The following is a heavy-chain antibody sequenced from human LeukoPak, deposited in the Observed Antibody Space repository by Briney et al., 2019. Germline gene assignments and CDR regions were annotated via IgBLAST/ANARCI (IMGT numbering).Heavy chain of an antibody. J-gene: IGHJ4*02. CDR3: ARYWGPYDNSGAYFDY. D-gene: IGHD3-22*01. CDR1: GDSISSSSYY. V-gene: IGHV4-39*01. Sequence: SETLSLTCTVSGDSISSSSYYWVWLRQPPGKGLEWIATIHYTGSTYYNPSLKSRVTISVDTSKNQFSLKLSSVTAADTAMYYCARYWGPYDNSGAYFDYWGQGTLVTVSS. CDR2: IHYTGST.